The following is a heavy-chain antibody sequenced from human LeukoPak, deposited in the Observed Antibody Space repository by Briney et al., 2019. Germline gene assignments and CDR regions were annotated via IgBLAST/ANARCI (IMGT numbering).Heavy chain of an antibody. CDR2: ISNGGST. CDR1: GGSFSGYY. Sequence: SETLSLTCAVYGGSFSGYYWSWVRQPPGEGLEWIGYISNGGSTNYNPSLKSRVTISVDTSQSQLSLKVNSVTAADTAVYYCVKLQPNTGQWAFDIWGQGTMVSVSS. V-gene: IGHV4-59*01. CDR3: VKLQPNTGQWAFDI. J-gene: IGHJ3*02. D-gene: IGHD1-1*01.